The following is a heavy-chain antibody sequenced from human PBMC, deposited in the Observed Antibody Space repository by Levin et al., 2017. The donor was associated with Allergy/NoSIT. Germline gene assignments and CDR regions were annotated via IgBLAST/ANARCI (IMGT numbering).Heavy chain of an antibody. V-gene: IGHV6-1*01. Sequence: SETLSLTCAISGVSVSNNRAAWNWIRQSPSRGLEWLGRTYYRSRWFNDYAVSVKSRITINPDTSKNQFSLQLNSVTPDDTAVYYCAREKVAGTLYWGQGTLVTVSS. CDR3: AREKVAGTLY. CDR2: TYYRSRWFN. J-gene: IGHJ4*02. CDR1: GVSVSNNRAA. D-gene: IGHD6-19*01.